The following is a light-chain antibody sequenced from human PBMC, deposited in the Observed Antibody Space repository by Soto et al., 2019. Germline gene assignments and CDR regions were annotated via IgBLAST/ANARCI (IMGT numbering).Light chain of an antibody. V-gene: IGKV2-28*01. CDR1: QSLLHSNGRNY. Sequence: DIVMTQSPLSLPVTPGEPASISCRSSQSLLHSNGRNYLDWYLQKPGQSPQLLIYLGSNLASGVPDRFSGSGSGTDFTLEISRVEAEDVGVYYCMQSLQTPLTFGGGTRVEIK. J-gene: IGKJ4*01. CDR3: MQSLQTPLT. CDR2: LGS.